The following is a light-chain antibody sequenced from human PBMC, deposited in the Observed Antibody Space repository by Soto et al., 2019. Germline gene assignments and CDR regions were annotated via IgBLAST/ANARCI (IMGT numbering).Light chain of an antibody. CDR3: QQYGRSSWT. CDR2: GAS. V-gene: IGKV3-20*01. CDR1: QSVSIND. J-gene: IGKJ1*01. Sequence: IVLKQSPGTLSLSPGERATLSCRTSQSVSINDLAWYQQKPGQAPRLLIYGASIRATGIPDRFSGSGSGTDFTLTISRLEPEDFAVYYCQQYGRSSWTFGQGTKVDIK.